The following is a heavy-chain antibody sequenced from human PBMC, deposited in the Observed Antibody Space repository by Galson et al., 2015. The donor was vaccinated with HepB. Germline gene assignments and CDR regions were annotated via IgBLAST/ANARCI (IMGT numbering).Heavy chain of an antibody. D-gene: IGHD1-26*01. CDR3: ARLSVSGSYYFDY. Sequence: PALVKPTQTLTLTCTFSGFSLSTSGMRVSWIRQPPGKALEWLARIDWDDDKFYSTSLKTRLTISRDTSQYQVVLTMTNMDPVDTATYYCARLSVSGSYYFDYWGQGTLVTVSS. J-gene: IGHJ4*02. CDR2: IDWDDDK. V-gene: IGHV2-70*04. CDR1: GFSLSTSGMR.